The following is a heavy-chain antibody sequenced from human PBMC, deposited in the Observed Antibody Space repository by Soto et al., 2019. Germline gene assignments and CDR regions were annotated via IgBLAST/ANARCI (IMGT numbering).Heavy chain of an antibody. J-gene: IGHJ4*02. CDR1: GYTFTSYA. Sequence: QVQLVQSGAEVKKPGASVKVSCKASGYTFTSYAMHWVRQAPGQRLEWMGWINAGNGNTKYSQKCQGRVTITRDTSASTAYMELSSLRSEDTAVYYCASLAVAGTDLIDYWGQGTLVTVSS. D-gene: IGHD6-19*01. CDR2: INAGNGNT. V-gene: IGHV1-3*01. CDR3: ASLAVAGTDLIDY.